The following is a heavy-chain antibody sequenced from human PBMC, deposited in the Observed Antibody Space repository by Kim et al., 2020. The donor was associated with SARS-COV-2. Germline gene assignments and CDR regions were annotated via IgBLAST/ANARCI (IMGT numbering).Heavy chain of an antibody. CDR1: GFTFSSYG. CDR2: ISYDGSNK. D-gene: IGHD3-10*01. V-gene: IGHV3-30*18. Sequence: GGSLRLSCAASGFTFSSYGMHWVRQAPGKGLEWVAVISYDGSNKYYADSVKGRFTISRDNSKNTLYLQMNSLRAEDTAVYYCANAGSGSYWYYGMDVWGQGTTVTVSS. CDR3: ANAGSGSYWYYGMDV. J-gene: IGHJ6*02.